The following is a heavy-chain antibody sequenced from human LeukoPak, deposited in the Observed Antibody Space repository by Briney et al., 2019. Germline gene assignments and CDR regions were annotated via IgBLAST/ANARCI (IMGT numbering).Heavy chain of an antibody. CDR3: ARGRMSLYSSSSSVGMDV. V-gene: IGHV4-4*09. CDR1: GDSISNYY. J-gene: IGHJ6*03. Sequence: LSETLSLTCTVSGDSISNYYWSWIRQPPGKGLEWIGYIYTSGSTNYNPSLKSRLTISVDTSKNQFSLKLSSVTAADTAVYYCARGRMSLYSSSSSVGMDVWGKGTTVTVSS. CDR2: IYTSGST. D-gene: IGHD6-6*01.